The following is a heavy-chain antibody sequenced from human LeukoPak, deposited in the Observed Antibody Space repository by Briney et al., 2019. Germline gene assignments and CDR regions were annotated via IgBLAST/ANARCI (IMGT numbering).Heavy chain of an antibody. D-gene: IGHD1-26*01. CDR2: ITRSSTYT. V-gene: IGHV3-21*03. J-gene: IGHJ6*03. Sequence: GGSLRLSCAASGFTFTSFAMSWVRQAPGKGLEWVSSITRSSTYTFYADSVKGRFTISRDNAKNSLYLQMNSLKTEDTAVYYCTTDGGSYSKRGYYYYYYMDVWGKGTTVTISS. CDR1: GFTFTSFA. CDR3: TTDGGSYSKRGYYYYYYMDV.